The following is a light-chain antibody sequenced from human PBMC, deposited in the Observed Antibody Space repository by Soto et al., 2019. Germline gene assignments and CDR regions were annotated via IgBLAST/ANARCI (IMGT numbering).Light chain of an antibody. CDR1: QSVSIT. CDR3: QQRSIWIT. CDR2: GSS. J-gene: IGKJ5*01. Sequence: EIVMTKTTATVCVTRGERATLSFRSSQSVSITFSWYQQNPGHPPMLLIYGSSTRATGIPAIFSASGSGTEFTLTILSLQSEDFSLYFSQQRSIWITFGQGTLLDIK. V-gene: IGKV3-15*01.